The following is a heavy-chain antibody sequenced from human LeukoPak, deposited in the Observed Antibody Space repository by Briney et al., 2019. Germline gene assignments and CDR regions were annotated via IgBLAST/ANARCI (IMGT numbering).Heavy chain of an antibody. CDR3: AKGNYGDPNWFDP. Sequence: SVKVSCKASGDTLNNDDISWVRQAPGRGLEWMGRIVPIVEITNYAENFQGRVTITAVKSTNTFYMQLTSLISSDTAIYYCAKGNYGDPNWFDPWGQGTLVTVSS. V-gene: IGHV1-69*04. CDR1: GDTLNNDD. D-gene: IGHD4-17*01. J-gene: IGHJ5*02. CDR2: IVPIVEIT.